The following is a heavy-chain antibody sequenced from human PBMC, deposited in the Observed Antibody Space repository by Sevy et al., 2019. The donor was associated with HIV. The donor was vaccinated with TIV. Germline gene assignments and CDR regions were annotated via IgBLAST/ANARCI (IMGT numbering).Heavy chain of an antibody. V-gene: IGHV4-38-2*01. D-gene: IGHD2-2*01. CDR2: IYHSGST. CDR3: ARADPIVVVPAAKGGWFDP. Sequence: SETLSLTCAVSGYSISSGYYWGCIRQPPGKGLEWIGSIYHSGSTYYNPSLKSRVTISVDTSKNQFSLKLSSVTAADTAVYYCARADPIVVVPAAKGGWFDPWGQGTLVTVSS. CDR1: GYSISSGYY. J-gene: IGHJ5*02.